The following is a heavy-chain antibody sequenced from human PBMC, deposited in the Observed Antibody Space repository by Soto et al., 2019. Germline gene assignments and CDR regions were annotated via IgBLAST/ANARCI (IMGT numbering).Heavy chain of an antibody. D-gene: IGHD4-17*01. J-gene: IGHJ6*02. CDR2: ISGSGGST. Sequence: GGSLRLSCAASGFTFSSYAMSWVRQAPGKGLEWVSAISGSGGSTYYADSVKGRFTISRDNSKNTLYLQMNSLRAEDTAVYYCSNGRDYGDDYYYYGMDVWGQGTTVTVSS. CDR1: GFTFSSYA. V-gene: IGHV3-23*01. CDR3: SNGRDYGDDYYYYGMDV.